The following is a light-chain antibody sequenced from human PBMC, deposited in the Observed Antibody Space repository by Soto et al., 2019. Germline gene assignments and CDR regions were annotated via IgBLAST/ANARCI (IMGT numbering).Light chain of an antibody. CDR1: RSISTY. Sequence: DVQMTQSPSSLSASVGDRVTITCRAGRSISTYLNWYQQKPGKAPNLLIYAASSLQSGVPSRFSGSGSGTDFTLTISSLQPEDFATYYCQQSYRTPLTFGQGTKLEIK. CDR3: QQSYRTPLT. V-gene: IGKV1-39*01. CDR2: AAS. J-gene: IGKJ2*01.